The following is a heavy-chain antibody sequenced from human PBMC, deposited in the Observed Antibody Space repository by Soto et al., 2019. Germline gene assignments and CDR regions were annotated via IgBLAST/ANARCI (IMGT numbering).Heavy chain of an antibody. CDR2: ISHGGSDT. Sequence: QMQLVESGGGAVQPGRYLRVSCAASGVSFSNHGMHWVRQAPGKGLDWVADISHGGSDTWYADSVKGRFTISRDNSKNTVYLQMDGLRSEDTAIYYCVSGEGRYGHDTRSDYWGQGTLVTVSS. J-gene: IGHJ4*02. D-gene: IGHD5-12*01. CDR1: GVSFSNHG. V-gene: IGHV3-30*03. CDR3: VSGEGRYGHDTRSDY.